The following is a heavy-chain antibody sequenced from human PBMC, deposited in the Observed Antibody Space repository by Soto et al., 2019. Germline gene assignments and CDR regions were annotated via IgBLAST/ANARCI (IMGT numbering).Heavy chain of an antibody. CDR3: AREVTIFGVIGGYMDV. D-gene: IGHD3-3*01. J-gene: IGHJ6*03. Sequence: ESGGGLVQPGGSLRLSCAASGFTFSSYSMNWVRQAPGKGLEWISYISTSGPTIYSTDSVKGRFTISRDNAKNSLYLQMNSLKAEDTAVYYCAREVTIFGVIGGYMDVWGKGTTVTVSS. CDR2: ISTSGPTI. CDR1: GFTFSSYS. V-gene: IGHV3-48*01.